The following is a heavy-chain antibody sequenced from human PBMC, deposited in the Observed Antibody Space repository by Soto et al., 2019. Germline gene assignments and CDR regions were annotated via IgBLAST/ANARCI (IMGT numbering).Heavy chain of an antibody. V-gene: IGHV1-18*01. Sequence: QVQLVQSEAEVKKPGASVKVSCKASGYNFNTYGITWVRQAPGQGLEWMGWISVNSGTTNYAQKIQGRVTMTTDPSSSTAFMELRRLRSDDTAVYYCARNDTSGHYSDYWGQGPLVTVSS. CDR2: ISVNSGTT. CDR3: ARNDTSGHYSDY. CDR1: GYNFNTYG. J-gene: IGHJ4*02. D-gene: IGHD3-22*01.